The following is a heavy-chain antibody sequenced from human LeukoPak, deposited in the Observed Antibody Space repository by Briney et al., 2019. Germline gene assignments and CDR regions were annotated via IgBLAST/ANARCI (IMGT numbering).Heavy chain of an antibody. CDR3: ARVRVLWFGEIDY. CDR1: GFTFSSYE. CDR2: ISSSGSTI. D-gene: IGHD3-10*01. V-gene: IGHV3-48*03. Sequence: PGGSLRLSCAASGFTFSSYEMNWVRQAPGKGLGWVSYISSSGSTIYYADSVKGRFTISRDNAKNSLYLQMNSLRAEDTAVYYCARVRVLWFGEIDYWGQGTLVTVSS. J-gene: IGHJ4*02.